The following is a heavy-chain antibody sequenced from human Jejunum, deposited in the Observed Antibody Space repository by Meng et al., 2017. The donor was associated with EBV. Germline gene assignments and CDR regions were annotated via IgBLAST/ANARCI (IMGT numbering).Heavy chain of an antibody. CDR3: AHKGSGSYPLDY. CDR2: IYWDDSR. V-gene: IGHV2-5*02. D-gene: IGHD1-26*01. CDR1: GFSPTTMGVG. Sequence: QLTSKDPAPPLLNPTPTSTLPSTFSGFSPTTMGVGVGWIRQPPGKALEWLAVIYWDDSRLYSPSLNSRLTITKDTSKSQVVLTMTDMDPVDTATYYCAHKGSGSYPLDYWGQGTLVTVSS. J-gene: IGHJ4*02.